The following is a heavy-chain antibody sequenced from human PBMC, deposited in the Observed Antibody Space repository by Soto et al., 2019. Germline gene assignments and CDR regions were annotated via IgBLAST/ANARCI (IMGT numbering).Heavy chain of an antibody. CDR1: GGSFSGYY. V-gene: IGHV4-34*01. J-gene: IGHJ6*02. CDR3: ARARGYGSGSYGHYYYYGMDV. CDR2: INHSGST. Sequence: PSETLSLTCAVYGGSFSGYYWSWIRQPPGEGLEWIGEINHSGSTNYNPSLKSRVTISVDTSKNQFSLKLSSVTAADTAVYYCARARGYGSGSYGHYYYYGMDVWGQVTTFTVSS. D-gene: IGHD3-10*01.